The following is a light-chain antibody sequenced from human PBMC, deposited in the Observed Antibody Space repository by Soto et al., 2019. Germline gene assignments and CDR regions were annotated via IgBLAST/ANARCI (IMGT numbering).Light chain of an antibody. V-gene: IGKV1-12*01. CDR2: AAS. J-gene: IGKJ4*01. CDR1: QTISSW. Sequence: DFQMTQSPFTLSGSVGDRVTITCRASQTISSWLAWYQQKPGKAPKFLIYAASSLQSGVPSKFSGSGSGTDFTLIISSLQPEDFATYYCQQANSFPLTFGGGTKVDIK. CDR3: QQANSFPLT.